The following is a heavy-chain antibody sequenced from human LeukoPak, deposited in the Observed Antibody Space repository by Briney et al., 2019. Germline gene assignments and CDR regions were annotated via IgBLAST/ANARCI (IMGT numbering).Heavy chain of an antibody. V-gene: IGHV3-23*01. CDR2: IGGRGGST. J-gene: IGHJ5*02. D-gene: IGHD3-16*01. CDR1: GFRFSDYT. Sequence: GGSLRLSCAASGFRFSDYTMTWVRQAPGKGPEWVSAIGGRGGSTYYADSVEGRFTISRDNSKDMLYLQMNSLKGEDTATYYCGKEGGAWGQGTKVTVSS. CDR3: GKEGGA.